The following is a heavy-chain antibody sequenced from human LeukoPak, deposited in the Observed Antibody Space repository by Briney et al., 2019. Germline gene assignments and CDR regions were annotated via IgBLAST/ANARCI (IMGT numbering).Heavy chain of an antibody. V-gene: IGHV3-30*02. CDR1: GFTFSTYG. CDR2: MRNDGSNK. Sequence: PGGSLRLSCAASGFTFSTYGMHWVRQAPGKGLEGVAFMRNDGSNKYYADSVRGRFTISRDNSKNTLYLQMNSLKAEDTAVYYCAEANTGGGSNNLGYFHHWGQGTLVTVSS. J-gene: IGHJ1*01. CDR3: AEANTGGGSNNLGYFHH. D-gene: IGHD3-16*01.